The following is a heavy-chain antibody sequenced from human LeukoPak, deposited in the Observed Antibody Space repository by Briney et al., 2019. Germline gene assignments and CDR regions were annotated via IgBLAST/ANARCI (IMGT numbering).Heavy chain of an antibody. D-gene: IGHD3-9*01. CDR2: ISYDGSNK. V-gene: IGHV3-30*04. Sequence: GGSLRLSCAASGFTFSSYAMHWVRQAPGKGLEWVAFISYDGSNKYYADSVKGRFTISRDNSKNTLYLQMNSLRAEDTAVYYCARFPDFDWLFFDYWGQGTLVTVSS. CDR1: GFTFSSYA. J-gene: IGHJ4*02. CDR3: ARFPDFDWLFFDY.